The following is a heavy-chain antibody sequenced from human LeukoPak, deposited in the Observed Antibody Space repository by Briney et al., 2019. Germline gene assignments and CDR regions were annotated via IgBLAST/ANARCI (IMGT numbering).Heavy chain of an antibody. D-gene: IGHD6-19*01. CDR2: ISSSSSYI. CDR3: ARDLADSVAGTFYFDY. V-gene: IGHV3-21*01. J-gene: IGHJ4*02. CDR1: GFTFSSYG. Sequence: PGGTLRLSCAASGFTFSSYGMSWVRQAPGKGLEWVSSISSSSSYIYCADSVKGRFTISRDNAKNSLYLQMNSLRAEDTAVYYCARDLADSVAGTFYFDYWGQGTLVTVSS.